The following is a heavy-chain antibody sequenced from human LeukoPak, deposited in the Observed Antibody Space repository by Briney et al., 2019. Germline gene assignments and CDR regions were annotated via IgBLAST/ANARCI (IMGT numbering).Heavy chain of an antibody. J-gene: IGHJ6*03. CDR2: ISGSGGST. D-gene: IGHD6-19*01. CDR3: AKSGSGWYYYYYYMDV. CDR1: GFTFSSYS. Sequence: GGSLRLSCAASGFTFSSYSMSWVRQAPGKGLEWVSAISGSGGSTYYADSVKGRFTISRDNSKNTLYLQMNSLRAEDTAVYYCAKSGSGWYYYYYYMDVWGKGTTVTISS. V-gene: IGHV3-23*01.